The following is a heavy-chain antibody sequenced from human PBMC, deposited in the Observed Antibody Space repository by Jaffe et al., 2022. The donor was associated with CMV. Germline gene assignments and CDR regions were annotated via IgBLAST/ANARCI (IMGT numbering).Heavy chain of an antibody. CDR3: AAAQVGATGDDAFDI. Sequence: QMQLVQSGPEVKKPGTSVKVSCKASGFTFTSSAMQWVRQARGQRLEWIGWIVVGSGNTNYAQKFQERVTITRDMSTSTAYMELSSLRSEDTAVYYCAAAQVGATGDDAFDIWGQGTMVTVSS. J-gene: IGHJ3*02. CDR1: GFTFTSSA. CDR2: IVVGSGNT. V-gene: IGHV1-58*02. D-gene: IGHD1-26*01.